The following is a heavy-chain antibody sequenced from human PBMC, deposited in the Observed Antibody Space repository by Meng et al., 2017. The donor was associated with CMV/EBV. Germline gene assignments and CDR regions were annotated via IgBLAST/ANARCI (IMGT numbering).Heavy chain of an antibody. CDR3: TTEMYYYGSGSYYRNDY. D-gene: IGHD3-10*01. J-gene: IGHJ4*02. Sequence: GESLKISCAASGFTFSNAWMSWVRQAPGKGLEWVGRIKSKTDGGTTDYAAPVKGRFTTSRDDSKNTLYLQMNSLKTEDTAVYYCTTEMYYYGSGSYYRNDYWGQGTLVTVSS. CDR1: GFTFSNAW. CDR2: IKSKTDGGTT. V-gene: IGHV3-15*01.